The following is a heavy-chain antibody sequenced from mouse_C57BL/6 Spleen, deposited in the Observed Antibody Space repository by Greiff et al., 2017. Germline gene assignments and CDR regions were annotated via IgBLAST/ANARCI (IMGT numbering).Heavy chain of an antibody. CDR3: ARQGYGNLAWFAY. V-gene: IGHV5-17*01. CDR1: GFTFSDYG. J-gene: IGHJ3*01. Sequence: EVMLVESGGGLVKPGGSLKLSCAASGFTFSDYGMHWVRQAPEKGLEWVAYISSGSSTIYYADTVKGRFTISRDNAKNTLFLQMTSLRSEDTAMYYCARQGYGNLAWFAYWGQWTLVTVSA. D-gene: IGHD2-10*02. CDR2: ISSGSSTI.